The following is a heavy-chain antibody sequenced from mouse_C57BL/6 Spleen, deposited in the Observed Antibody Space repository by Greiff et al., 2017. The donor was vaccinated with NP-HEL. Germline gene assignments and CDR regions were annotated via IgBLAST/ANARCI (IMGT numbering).Heavy chain of an antibody. CDR3: ARNSPYGNPYYFDY. CDR2: IWSGGST. CDR1: GFSLTSYG. Sequence: VQLVESGPGLVQPSQSLSITCTVSGFSLTSYGVHWVRQSPGKGLEWLGVIWSGGSTDYNAAFISRLSISKDNSKSQVFFKMNSLQADDTAIYYCARNSPYGNPYYFDYWGQGTTLTVSS. V-gene: IGHV2-2*01. D-gene: IGHD2-1*01. J-gene: IGHJ2*01.